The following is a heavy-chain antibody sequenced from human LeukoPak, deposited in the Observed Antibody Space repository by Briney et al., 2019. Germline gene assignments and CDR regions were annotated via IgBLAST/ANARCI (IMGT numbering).Heavy chain of an antibody. J-gene: IGHJ6*02. Sequence: SETLSLTCAVYGGSFSGYYWSWIRQPPGKGLEWIGEINHSGSTNYNPSLKSRVTISVDTSKNQFSLKLSSVTAADTAVYYCARDTYYYGSGKAYHGMDVWGQGTTVTVSS. CDR2: INHSGST. CDR3: ARDTYYYGSGKAYHGMDV. D-gene: IGHD3-10*01. CDR1: GGSFSGYY. V-gene: IGHV4-34*01.